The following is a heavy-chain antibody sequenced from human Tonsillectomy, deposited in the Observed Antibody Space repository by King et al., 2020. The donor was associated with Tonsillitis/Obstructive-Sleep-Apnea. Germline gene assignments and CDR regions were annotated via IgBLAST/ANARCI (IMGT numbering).Heavy chain of an antibody. J-gene: IGHJ4*02. Sequence: VQLVESGGGLVQPGGSLRLSCAASGFTFSSYAMSWVRQAPGKGLEWVSAISGSGGSTYYADSVKGRFTISRDNSKNTLYLQMYSLRAEDTAVYYCAKDRKGTGIAVAGLFDYWGQGTLVTVSS. D-gene: IGHD6-19*01. CDR1: GFTFSSYA. CDR2: ISGSGGST. CDR3: AKDRKGTGIAVAGLFDY. V-gene: IGHV3-23*04.